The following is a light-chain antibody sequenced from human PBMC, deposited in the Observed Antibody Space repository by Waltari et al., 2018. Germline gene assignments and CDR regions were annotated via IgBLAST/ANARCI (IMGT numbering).Light chain of an antibody. J-gene: IGLJ3*02. CDR3: QSYDKILSAWV. CDR2: ANT. V-gene: IGLV1-40*01. CDR1: TSNSGAAYD. Sequence: QSVLTQPPSVSWAPGQRVTVSRTGRTSNSGAAYDVQLYQQFPGRAPKLVIYANTYRPSGVPARCSATKSGSSASLAITGLQAEDEADYYCQSYDKILSAWVFGGGTKLTVL.